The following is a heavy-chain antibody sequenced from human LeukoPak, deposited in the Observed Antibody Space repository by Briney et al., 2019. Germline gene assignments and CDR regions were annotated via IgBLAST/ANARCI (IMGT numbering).Heavy chain of an antibody. Sequence: GGSLRLSCAASGFTFSSYGMHWVRQAPGKGLEWVAFIRYDGSNKYYADSVKGRFTISRDNSKNTLYLQMNSLRAEDTAVYYCAKSGQWLVPPYMDVWGKGTTVTISS. CDR3: AKSGQWLVPPYMDV. J-gene: IGHJ6*03. CDR2: IRYDGSNK. D-gene: IGHD6-19*01. CDR1: GFTFSSYG. V-gene: IGHV3-30*02.